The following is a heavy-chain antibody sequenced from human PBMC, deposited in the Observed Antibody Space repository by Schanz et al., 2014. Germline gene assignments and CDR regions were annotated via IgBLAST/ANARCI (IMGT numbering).Heavy chain of an antibody. Sequence: QVQLQESGPGLVKPSQTLSLTCTVSGGSISSGGYYWSWIRQHPGKGLEWIGYIYYSGSTYYNPSLKSRVTISVDTSKNQFSLKLSSVTAADTAVYYCARDRRFFDRDDLYYFDSWGQGTLVTVSS. CDR2: IYYSGST. CDR1: GGSISSGGYY. CDR3: ARDRRFFDRDDLYYFDS. D-gene: IGHD3-3*01. V-gene: IGHV4-31*03. J-gene: IGHJ4*02.